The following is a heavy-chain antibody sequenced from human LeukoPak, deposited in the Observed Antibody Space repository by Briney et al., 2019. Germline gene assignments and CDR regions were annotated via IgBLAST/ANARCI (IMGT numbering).Heavy chain of an antibody. CDR1: GFTFSSYS. J-gene: IGHJ4*02. V-gene: IGHV3-21*01. CDR2: ISSSSSYI. D-gene: IGHD2-8*01. Sequence: GGSLRLSCAASGFTFSSYSMDWVRQAPGKGLEWVSSISSSSSYIYYADSVKGRFTISRDNAKNSLYLQMNSLRAEDTAVYYCARDLVTLLPMAKFYFDYWGQGTLVTVS. CDR3: ARDLVTLLPMAKFYFDY.